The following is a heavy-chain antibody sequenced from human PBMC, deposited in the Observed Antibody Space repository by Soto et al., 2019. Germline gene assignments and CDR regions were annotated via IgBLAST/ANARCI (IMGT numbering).Heavy chain of an antibody. D-gene: IGHD3-10*01. CDR3: ARDSRGFYYYYGMDV. V-gene: IGHV4-61*01. J-gene: IGHJ6*02. Sequence: SKTLSRTCTVYGGSVSSGTYYSTWIRQHPGMGLEGIGYIYYSGSTNYNPSLKSRVTISVATSKNQFSLKLSSVTAADTAVYYCARDSRGFYYYYGMDVWGQGTTVTVSS. CDR2: IYYSGST. CDR1: GGSVSSGTYY.